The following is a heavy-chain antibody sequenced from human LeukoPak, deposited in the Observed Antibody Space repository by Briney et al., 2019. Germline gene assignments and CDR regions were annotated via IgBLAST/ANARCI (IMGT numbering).Heavy chain of an antibody. D-gene: IGHD1-26*01. CDR1: GFTFSSYS. J-gene: IGHJ4*02. Sequence: GGSLSLSCAASGFTFSSYSMNWIRQAPGKGLQWISSISSSSSYIYYADSVKRRFTISRDNAKISLYLQMNSLRAEDTAVYYCARDRVLLYYFDYWGQGTLVSVSS. V-gene: IGHV3-21*01. CDR3: ARDRVLLYYFDY. CDR2: ISSSSSYI.